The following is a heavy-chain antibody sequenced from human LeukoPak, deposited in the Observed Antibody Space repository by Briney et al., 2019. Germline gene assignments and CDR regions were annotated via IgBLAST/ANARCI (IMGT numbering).Heavy chain of an antibody. CDR2: ISGSGGST. CDR1: GFTFSSYA. Sequence: GGSLRLSCAASGFTFSSYAMSWVRQAPGKGLEWVSAISGSGGSTYYADSVRGRFTISRDNSKNTLYLQMNSLRAEDTAVYYCAKDGVTIFGVDINSYNWFDPWGQGTLVTVSS. J-gene: IGHJ5*02. V-gene: IGHV3-23*01. CDR3: AKDGVTIFGVDINSYNWFDP. D-gene: IGHD3-3*01.